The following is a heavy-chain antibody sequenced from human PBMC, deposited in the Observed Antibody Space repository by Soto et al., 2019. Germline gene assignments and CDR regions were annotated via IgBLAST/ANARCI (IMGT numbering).Heavy chain of an antibody. CDR1: GYSFTSYW. CDR3: ATSAGTYYYGMDV. Sequence: GESLRISCKGSGYSFTSYWIGWVRQMPGKGLEWMGIIYPGDSDTRYSPSFQGQVTISADKSISTAYLQWSSLKASDTAMYYCATSAGTYYYGMDVWGQGTTVTVSS. V-gene: IGHV5-51*01. J-gene: IGHJ6*02. CDR2: IYPGDSDT. D-gene: IGHD6-13*01.